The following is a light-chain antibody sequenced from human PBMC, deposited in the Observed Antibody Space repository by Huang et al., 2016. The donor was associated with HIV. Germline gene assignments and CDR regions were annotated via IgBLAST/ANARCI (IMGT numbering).Light chain of an antibody. Sequence: EIVLTQSPGTLSLSPGERATLSCGASQSVCSRYLAWYQQKPGQAPRLRIDGASNRATGIPDRFRGRWSGTDVTLTISRLEPEDFAVYFCQQYGSSSLTFGGGTKVEIK. V-gene: IGKV3-20*01. CDR3: QQYGSSSLT. J-gene: IGKJ4*01. CDR2: GAS. CDR1: QSVCSRY.